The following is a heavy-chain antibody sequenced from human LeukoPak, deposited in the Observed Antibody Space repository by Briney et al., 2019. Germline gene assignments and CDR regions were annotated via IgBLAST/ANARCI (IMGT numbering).Heavy chain of an antibody. CDR2: MNPNSGNT. D-gene: IGHD6-19*01. J-gene: IGHJ4*02. V-gene: IGHV1-8*01. Sequence: ASVKVSCKASGYTFTSYDINWVRQATGQGLEWMGWMNPNSGNTGYAQKFQGRVTMTRNTSISTAYMELSSLRSEDTAVYYCSAMAVAGTSLFDYWGQGTLVTVSS. CDR3: SAMAVAGTSLFDY. CDR1: GYTFTSYD.